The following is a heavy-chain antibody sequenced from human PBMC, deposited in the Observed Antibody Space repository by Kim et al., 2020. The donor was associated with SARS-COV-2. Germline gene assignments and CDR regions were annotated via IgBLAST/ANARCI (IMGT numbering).Heavy chain of an antibody. CDR2: INGASGDT. CDR3: ARANRKNWRFDD. CDR1: GDSFLASY. J-gene: IGHJ4*02. Sequence: ASVKVSCRSSGDSFLASYIHWVRQAPGQGLEWVGWINGASGDTNYMEKFRGSVTITRDRSASAAYMELSSLTSDDTAVYYCARANRKNWRFDDWGEWSLV. V-gene: IGHV1-2*02.